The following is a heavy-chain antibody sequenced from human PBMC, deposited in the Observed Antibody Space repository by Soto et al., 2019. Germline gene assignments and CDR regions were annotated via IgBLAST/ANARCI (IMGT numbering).Heavy chain of an antibody. Sequence: GLSLRLPCAASGCTLSSYAMHWVRQAPGKGLARVVVISYYGRNKYYADSVKGRFTIARDNAKNTLYLQMNSLRAEDAAVYYCARDGPYRYCSGGSCCLPVYSHSWYFDLWGRGTLVTVSP. J-gene: IGHJ2*01. D-gene: IGHD2-15*01. CDR3: ARDGPYRYCSGGSCCLPVYSHSWYFDL. V-gene: IGHV3-30*04. CDR2: ISYYGRNK. CDR1: GCTLSSYA.